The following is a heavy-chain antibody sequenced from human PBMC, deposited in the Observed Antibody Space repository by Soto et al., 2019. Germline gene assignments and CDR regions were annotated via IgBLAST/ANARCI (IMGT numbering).Heavy chain of an antibody. D-gene: IGHD6-6*01. J-gene: IGHJ4*02. CDR1: GYTFTGYY. Sequence: GASVKVSCKTSGYTFTGYYLNWVRQAPGRGLEWVGWINPKTGDTNNAQKFQGRVTMTTDTSISTGYMELSGLKSDDTAVYYCVTGDHLVRWGQGTRVTVPQ. CDR3: VTGDHLVR. CDR2: INPKTGDT. V-gene: IGHV1-2*02.